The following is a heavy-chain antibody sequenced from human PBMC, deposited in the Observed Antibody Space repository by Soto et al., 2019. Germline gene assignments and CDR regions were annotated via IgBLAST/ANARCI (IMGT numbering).Heavy chain of an antibody. CDR2: INWNGGST. Sequence: PGGSLRLSCSASGFSFSKYSMMWVRQAPGKGLEWVSGINWNGGSTGYADSVKGRFTISRDNAKNSLYLQMNSLRAEDTALYHCARRYCSGGSCYSGSAFDYWGQGTLVTVSS. J-gene: IGHJ4*02. V-gene: IGHV3-20*01. CDR3: ARRYCSGGSCYSGSAFDY. D-gene: IGHD2-15*01. CDR1: GFSFSKYS.